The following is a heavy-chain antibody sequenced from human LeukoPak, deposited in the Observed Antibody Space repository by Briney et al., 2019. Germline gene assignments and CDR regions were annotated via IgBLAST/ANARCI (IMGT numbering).Heavy chain of an antibody. D-gene: IGHD3-3*01. CDR2: LNHSGAT. J-gene: IGHJ4*02. CDR3: ARHGSYSLDY. Sequence: SETLSLTCTVYGGSFSGHYWSWIRQPPGKGLEWIGELNHSGATNYNPSLRSRVTISVDTSKNQLSLKLSSVTAADTAVYFCARHGSYSLDYWGQGALVTVSS. V-gene: IGHV4-34*01. CDR1: GGSFSGHY.